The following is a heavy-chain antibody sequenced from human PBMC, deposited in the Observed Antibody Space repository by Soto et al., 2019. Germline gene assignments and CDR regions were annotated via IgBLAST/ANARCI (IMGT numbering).Heavy chain of an antibody. CDR2: IIPIFGTA. Sequence: QVQLVQSGAEVKKPGSSVKVSCKASGGTFSSYAISWVRQAPGQGLEWMGGIIPIFGTANYAQKFQGRVTIPADDSTSTAYMALSSLRSRVTAVYYSAKDPREAVAGNGIANCFDPWGQGTLVTVSS. CDR3: AKDPREAVAGNGIANCFDP. V-gene: IGHV1-69*01. J-gene: IGHJ5*02. D-gene: IGHD6-19*01. CDR1: GGTFSSYA.